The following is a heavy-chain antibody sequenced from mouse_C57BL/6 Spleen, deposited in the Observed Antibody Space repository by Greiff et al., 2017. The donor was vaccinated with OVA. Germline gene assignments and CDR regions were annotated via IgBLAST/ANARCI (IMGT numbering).Heavy chain of an antibody. J-gene: IGHJ4*01. V-gene: IGHV1-52*01. CDR3: ARWDLYYGYGAMDD. Sequence: QVQLQQPGAELVRPGSSVKLSCKASGYTFTSYWMHWVKQRPIQGLEWIGNIDPSDSETHYNQKFKDKATLTVDKSSSTAYMQLSSLTSEDSAVYYCARWDLYYGYGAMDDWGQGTSVTVSS. D-gene: IGHD2-2*01. CDR1: GYTFTSYW. CDR2: IDPSDSET.